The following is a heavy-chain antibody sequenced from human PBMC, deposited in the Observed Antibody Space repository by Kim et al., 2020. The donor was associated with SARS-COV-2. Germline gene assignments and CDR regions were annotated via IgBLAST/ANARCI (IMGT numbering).Heavy chain of an antibody. CDR1: GGSFSGYY. J-gene: IGHJ2*01. CDR3: ARPYGRYFDL. D-gene: IGHD4-17*01. CDR2: INHSGST. V-gene: IGHV4-34*01. Sequence: SETLSLTCAVYGGSFSGYYWSWIRQPPGKGLEWIGEINHSGSTNYNPSLKSRVTISVDTSKNQFSLKLSSVTAADTAVYYCARPYGRYFDLWGRGTLVTVSS.